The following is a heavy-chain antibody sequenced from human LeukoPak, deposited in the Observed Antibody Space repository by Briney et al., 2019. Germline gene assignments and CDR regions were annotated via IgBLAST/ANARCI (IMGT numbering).Heavy chain of an antibody. Sequence: ASVKVSCKVSGYTLTELSMHWVRQAPGKGLEWMGGFDPGDGETIYAQKFQGRVTMTEDTSTDTAYMELSSLRSEDTAVYYCARDGYYDSMDAFDIWGQGTMVTVSS. D-gene: IGHD3-22*01. CDR3: ARDGYYDSMDAFDI. V-gene: IGHV1-24*01. CDR2: FDPGDGET. J-gene: IGHJ3*02. CDR1: GYTLTELS.